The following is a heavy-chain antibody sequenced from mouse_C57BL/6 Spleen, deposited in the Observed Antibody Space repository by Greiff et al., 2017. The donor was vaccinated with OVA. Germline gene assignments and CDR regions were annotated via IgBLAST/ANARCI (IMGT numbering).Heavy chain of an antibody. D-gene: IGHD2-4*01. J-gene: IGHJ3*01. CDR2: IYWDDDK. CDR3: ARSGDYDYDGGAWFAY. V-gene: IGHV8-12*01. CDR1: GFSLSTSGMG. Sequence: QVTLKVSGPGILQSSQTLSLTCSFSGFSLSTSGMGVSWIRQPSGKGLEWLAHIYWDDDKRYNPSLKSRLTISKDTSRNQVFLKITSVDTADTATYYCARSGDYDYDGGAWFAYWGQGTLVTVSA.